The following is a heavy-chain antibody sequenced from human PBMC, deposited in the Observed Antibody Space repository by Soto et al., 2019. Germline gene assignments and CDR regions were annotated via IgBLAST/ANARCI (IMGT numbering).Heavy chain of an antibody. V-gene: IGHV4-30-4*01. CDR1: GGSISSGDYY. CDR3: ARGYIAARFLDY. J-gene: IGHJ4*02. D-gene: IGHD6-6*01. CDR2: IYYSGSI. Sequence: QVQLQESGPGLVKPSQTLSLTCTVSGGSISSGDYYWSWIRQPPGKGLEWIGYIYYSGSIYYNPSLKSPVTISVDTSKNQFSRKLTSVTAADTAVYYCARGYIAARFLDYWGQGTLVTVSS.